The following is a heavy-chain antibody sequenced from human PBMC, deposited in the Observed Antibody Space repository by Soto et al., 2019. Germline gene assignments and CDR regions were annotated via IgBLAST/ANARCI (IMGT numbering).Heavy chain of an antibody. CDR3: ASGRGYDILTGYYPYFDY. CDR1: GFTFDDYA. CDR2: ISWNSDSI. D-gene: IGHD3-9*01. Sequence: RLSCAASGFTFDDYAMHWVRQAPGKGLEWVSGISWNSDSIGYADSVKGRFTISRDNAKKSLYLQMNSLRAEDTALYYCASGRGYDILTGYYPYFDYWGQGTLVSVSS. V-gene: IGHV3-9*01. J-gene: IGHJ4*02.